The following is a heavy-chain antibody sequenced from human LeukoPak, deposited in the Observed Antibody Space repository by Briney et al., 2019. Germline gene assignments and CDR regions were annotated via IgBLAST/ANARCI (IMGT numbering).Heavy chain of an antibody. D-gene: IGHD2-21*02. J-gene: IGHJ5*02. CDR3: AREDCGGDCYYFS. V-gene: IGHV1-69*01. CDR1: GGTFSSYA. CDR2: IIPIFGTA. Sequence: GASVKVSCKASGGTFSSYAISWVRQAPGQGLEWMGGIIPIFGTANYAQKFQGRVTITADESTSTAYMELSSLRSEDTAVYYCAREDCGGDCYYFSWGQGTLVTVSS.